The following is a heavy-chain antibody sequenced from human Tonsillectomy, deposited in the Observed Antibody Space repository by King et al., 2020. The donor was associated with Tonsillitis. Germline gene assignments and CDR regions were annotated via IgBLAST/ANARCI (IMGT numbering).Heavy chain of an antibody. Sequence: VQLQQWGAGLLKPSETLSLTCGGYGGSFSGYYWSWILQPPGKGLEWIGELNDSGSTNPNPSLKSRVTISVDTSKNQFSLKLISVTAADTALYYCAREPGNYFDSWGLGTLVTVSS. CDR2: LNDSGST. V-gene: IGHV4-34*01. CDR3: AREPGNYFDS. J-gene: IGHJ4*02. CDR1: GGSFSGYY.